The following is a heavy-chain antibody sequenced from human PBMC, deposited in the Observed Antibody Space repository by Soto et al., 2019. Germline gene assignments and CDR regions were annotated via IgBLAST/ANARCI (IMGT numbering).Heavy chain of an antibody. J-gene: IGHJ3*02. D-gene: IGHD5-18*01. CDR1: GFTFSIYA. V-gene: IGHV3-23*01. CDR3: AKDKGYSSGDVSDI. Sequence: GGSLRLSCAASGFTFSIYAMSWVRQAPGKGLEWVSGISESGYYADAVKGRFTISRDNSKNTLYLQMNSLRAEDTAMYYCAKDKGYSSGDVSDIWGQGTMVTVSS. CDR2: ISESG.